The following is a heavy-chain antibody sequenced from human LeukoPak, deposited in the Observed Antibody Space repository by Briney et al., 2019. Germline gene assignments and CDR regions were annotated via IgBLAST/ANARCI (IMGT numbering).Heavy chain of an antibody. CDR3: AREGEYYDYVWGSYRPPYYFDY. CDR2: ISYDGSNK. V-gene: IGHV3-30-3*01. J-gene: IGHJ4*02. Sequence: GGSLRLSCAASGFTFSSYAMHWVRQAPGKGLEWVAVISYDGSNKYYADSVKGRFTIYRDNSKNTLYLQMNSLRAEDTAVYYCAREGEYYDYVWGSYRPPYYFDYWGQGTLFTVSS. D-gene: IGHD3-16*02. CDR1: GFTFSSYA.